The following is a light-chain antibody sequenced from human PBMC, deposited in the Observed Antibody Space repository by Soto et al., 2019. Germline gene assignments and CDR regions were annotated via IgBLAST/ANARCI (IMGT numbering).Light chain of an antibody. CDR3: QQSYSIPRG. J-gene: IGKJ1*01. CDR2: AAS. V-gene: IGKV1-39*01. Sequence: DIQMTQSPSSLSASVGDRVTSTCRASQSISSYLNWYQQKPGKAPKLLIYAASSLQSGVPSRFSGSGSGTDVTLTISSLQPEDFASYYCQQSYSIPRGFGQGTKVEIK. CDR1: QSISSY.